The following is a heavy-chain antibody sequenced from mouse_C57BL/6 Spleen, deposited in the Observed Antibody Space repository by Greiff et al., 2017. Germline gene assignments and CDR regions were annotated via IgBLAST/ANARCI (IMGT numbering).Heavy chain of an antibody. Sequence: QVQLKESGAELVRPGASVKLSCKASGYTFTDYYINWVKQRPGQGLEWIARIYPGSGNTYYNEKFKGKATLTAEKSSSTAYMQLSSLTSEDSAVYFCARRDDYDAMDYWGQGTSVTGSS. J-gene: IGHJ4*01. CDR2: IYPGSGNT. V-gene: IGHV1-76*01. CDR1: GYTFTDYY. CDR3: ARRDDYDAMDY.